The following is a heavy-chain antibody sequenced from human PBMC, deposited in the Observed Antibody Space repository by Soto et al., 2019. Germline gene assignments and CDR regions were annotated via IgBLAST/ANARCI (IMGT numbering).Heavy chain of an antibody. D-gene: IGHD3-10*01. CDR3: ARDLHYYGSGSYWFYYYGMDV. V-gene: IGHV3-74*01. CDR1: GFTFSSYW. J-gene: IGHJ6*02. CDR2: INSDGSST. Sequence: GGSLRLSCAASGFTFSSYWMHLVRQAPGKGLVWVSRINSDGSSTSYADSVKGRFTISRDNAKNTLYLQMNSLRAEDTAVYYCARDLHYYGSGSYWFYYYGMDVWGQGTTVTVSS.